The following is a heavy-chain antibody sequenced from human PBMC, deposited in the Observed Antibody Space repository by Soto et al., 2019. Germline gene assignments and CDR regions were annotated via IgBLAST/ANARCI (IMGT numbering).Heavy chain of an antibody. CDR2: ISGSGGST. CDR1: GFTFSSYA. CDR3: AKKSTDSSGYSDY. J-gene: IGHJ4*02. V-gene: IGHV3-23*01. D-gene: IGHD2-2*01. Sequence: GGSLRLSCAASGFTFSSYAMSWVRQAPGKGLEWVSAISGSGGSTYYADSVKGRFTISRDNSKNTLYLQMDSLRAEDTAVYYCAKKSTDSSGYSDYWGQGTVVTVSS.